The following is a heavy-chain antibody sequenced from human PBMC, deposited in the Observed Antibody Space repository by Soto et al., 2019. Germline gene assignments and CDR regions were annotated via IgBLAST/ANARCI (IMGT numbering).Heavy chain of an antibody. CDR1: GGSISSYY. CDR2: IYYSGST. J-gene: IGHJ5*02. CDR3: ARDAYDAYAPWFDP. V-gene: IGHV4-59*01. Sequence: SETLSLTCTVSGGSISSYYWSWIRQPPGKGLEWIGYIYYSGSTNYNPSLKSRVTMSLDTSKNQFSLKLSSVTAADTAVYYCARDAYDAYAPWFDPWGQGTLVTVS. D-gene: IGHD3-3*01.